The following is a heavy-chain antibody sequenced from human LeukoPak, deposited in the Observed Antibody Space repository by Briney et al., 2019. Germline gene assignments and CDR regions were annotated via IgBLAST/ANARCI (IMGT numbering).Heavy chain of an antibody. V-gene: IGHV4-30-4*08. CDR3: ARDLSSGYYRYYFDY. CDR2: IYYSGRT. J-gene: IGHJ4*02. D-gene: IGHD3-22*01. CDR1: GGSISSGDYY. Sequence: SQTLSLTCTVSGGSISSGDYYWSWIRQPPGRGLEWIGYIYYSGRTYYNPSLNHRITISVDTSNNQFSLKLSSVTAADTAVYYCARDLSSGYYRYYFDYWGQGTLVTVSS.